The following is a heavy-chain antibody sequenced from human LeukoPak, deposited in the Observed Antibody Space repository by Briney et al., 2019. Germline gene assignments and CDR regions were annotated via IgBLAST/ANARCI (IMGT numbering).Heavy chain of an antibody. J-gene: IGHJ4*02. Sequence: RGGSLRLSCAASGFTVSSNYMSWVRQAPGKGLEWVSVIYSGGTTYYADSVKGRFTISRDNSKNTLHLQMNSLRAEDTAVYYCARDQYSYAHAAHWGQGTLVTVSS. CDR2: IYSGGTT. CDR1: GFTVSSNY. V-gene: IGHV3-66*01. D-gene: IGHD5-18*01. CDR3: ARDQYSYAHAAH.